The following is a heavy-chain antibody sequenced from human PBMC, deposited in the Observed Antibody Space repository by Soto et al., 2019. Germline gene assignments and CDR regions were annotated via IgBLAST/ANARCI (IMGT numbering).Heavy chain of an antibody. CDR1: GFTFSTYA. CDR3: AKDRNYPRDQFHY. V-gene: IGHV3-23*01. D-gene: IGHD1-7*01. Sequence: GGSLRLSCAASGFTFSTYALSWVRQAPGKGLEWVSAISANGQGIYYADPVRGRFTISRDNSKNTIFLHMDSLRAEDTAVYYCAKDRNYPRDQFHYLGQGTLVTVSS. J-gene: IGHJ4*02. CDR2: ISANGQGI.